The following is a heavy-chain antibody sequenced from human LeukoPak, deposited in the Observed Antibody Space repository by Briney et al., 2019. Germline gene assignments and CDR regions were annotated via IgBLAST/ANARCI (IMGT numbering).Heavy chain of an antibody. CDR1: GYTLTELS. Sequence: ASVKVSCKVSGYTLTELSMHWVRQAPGQGLEWMGWINPNNGATYSAQRFQGRVTMTRDTSVSTAYMELSRLRSDDTAVYYCARGEDNWFDPWGQGTLVTVSS. V-gene: IGHV1-2*02. CDR3: ARGEDNWFDP. J-gene: IGHJ5*02. D-gene: IGHD1-26*01. CDR2: INPNNGAT.